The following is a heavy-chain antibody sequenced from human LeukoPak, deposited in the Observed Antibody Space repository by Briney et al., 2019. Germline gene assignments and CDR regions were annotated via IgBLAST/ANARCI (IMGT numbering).Heavy chain of an antibody. CDR1: GFTFGSYA. CDR3: VTSRPSGGYYYYGMDV. Sequence: PGGSLRLSCSASGFTFGSYAMHWVRQAPGKGLEYVSGISSNGGSTHYADSVKGRFTISRDNSKNTLYLQMSSLRAEDTAVYYCVTSRPSGGYYYYGMDVWGKGTTVTVSS. CDR2: ISSNGGST. D-gene: IGHD3-10*01. V-gene: IGHV3-64D*06. J-gene: IGHJ6*04.